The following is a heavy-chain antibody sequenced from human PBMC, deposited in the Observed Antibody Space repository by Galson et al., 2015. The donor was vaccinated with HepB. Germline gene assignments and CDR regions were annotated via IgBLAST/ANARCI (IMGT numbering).Heavy chain of an antibody. V-gene: IGHV3-9*01. CDR2: ISWNSGSI. D-gene: IGHD2-15*01. CDR1: GFTFDDYA. J-gene: IGHJ1*01. Sequence: SLRLSCAASGFTFDDYAMHWVRQAPGKGLEWVSGISWNSGSIGYADSVKGRFTISRDNAKNSLYLQMNSLRAEDTALYYCAKDDCSGGSCLEGGGFQHWGQGTLVTVSS. CDR3: AKDDCSGGSCLEGGGFQH.